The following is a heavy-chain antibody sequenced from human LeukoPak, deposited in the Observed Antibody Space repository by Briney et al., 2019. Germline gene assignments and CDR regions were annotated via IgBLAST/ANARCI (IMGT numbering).Heavy chain of an antibody. J-gene: IGHJ3*02. Sequence: SETLSLTCTVSGGSISSRIYSWVWIRQPPGKGLEWIGSIYYSGSTYYNPSLKSRVTISVDTSKNQFSLKVSSVTAADTAVYYCARRELLSTPDAFDIWGQGTMVTVSS. D-gene: IGHD3-10*01. CDR2: IYYSGST. V-gene: IGHV4-39*01. CDR3: ARRELLSTPDAFDI. CDR1: GGSISSRIYS.